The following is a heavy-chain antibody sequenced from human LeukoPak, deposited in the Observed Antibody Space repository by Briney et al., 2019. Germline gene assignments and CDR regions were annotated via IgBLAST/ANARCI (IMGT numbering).Heavy chain of an antibody. CDR2: ISAYNGNT. Sequence: GASVKVSCKASGYTFTSCGISWVRQAPGQGLEWMGWISAYNGNTNYAQKLQGRVTMTTDTSTSTAYMELRSLRSDDTAVYYCARVVVVPAAIHAEYFQHWGQGTLVTVSS. V-gene: IGHV1-18*01. J-gene: IGHJ1*01. D-gene: IGHD2-2*01. CDR3: ARVVVVPAAIHAEYFQH. CDR1: GYTFTSCG.